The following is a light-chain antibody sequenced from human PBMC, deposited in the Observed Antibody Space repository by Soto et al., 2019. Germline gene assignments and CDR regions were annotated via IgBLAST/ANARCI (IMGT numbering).Light chain of an antibody. J-gene: IGKJ1*01. CDR2: AAS. V-gene: IGKV1-17*01. CDR1: QGIRNE. CDR3: LQHSSYPPT. Sequence: DIQMTQSPSSLSASVGDRVTITCRASQGIRNELGWYQQKPGKAPKRLIYAASSLQRGVPSRFSGSVSETEFTLTISSLQPEDFATYFCLQHSSYPPTFGQGTRLEVK.